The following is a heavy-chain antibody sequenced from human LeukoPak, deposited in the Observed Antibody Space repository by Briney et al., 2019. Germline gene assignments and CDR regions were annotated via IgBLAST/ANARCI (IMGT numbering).Heavy chain of an antibody. Sequence: GGSLRLSCAASGFTFSSSWMHWVCQAPEKGLEWVADIKCDGSEKYYVDSVKGRLTISRDNAKNTLFLQMNSLRVEDTAVYYCARSPDSSSWYSYWYFDLWGRGTLVTVSS. D-gene: IGHD6-13*01. CDR2: IKCDGSEK. CDR1: GFTFSSSW. J-gene: IGHJ2*01. CDR3: ARSPDSSSWYSYWYFDL. V-gene: IGHV3-52*01.